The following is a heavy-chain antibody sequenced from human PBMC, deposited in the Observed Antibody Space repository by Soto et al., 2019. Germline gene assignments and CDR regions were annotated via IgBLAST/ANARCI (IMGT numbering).Heavy chain of an antibody. J-gene: IGHJ4*02. CDR1: GGSISSYY. D-gene: IGHD6-6*01. V-gene: IGHV4-59*08. Sequence: SETLSLTCTVSGGSISSYYWGWIRQPPGKGLEWIGYIYYSGSTNYNPSLKSRVTISVDTSKNQFSLKLSSVTAADTAVYYCARTSSIAARYVIDYWGQGTLVTVSS. CDR3: ARTSSIAARYVIDY. CDR2: IYYSGST.